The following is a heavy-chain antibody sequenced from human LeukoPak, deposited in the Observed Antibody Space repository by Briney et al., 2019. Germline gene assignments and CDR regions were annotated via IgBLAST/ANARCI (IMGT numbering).Heavy chain of an antibody. CDR3: ARDRVKLGDYYGSGSYYSFDY. V-gene: IGHV4-59*11. CDR2: IYYSGST. D-gene: IGHD3-10*01. Sequence: SETLSLTCTVSGGSISSHYWSWIRQPPGKGLEWIGYIYYSGSTNYNPSLKSRVTISVDTSKNQFSLKLSSVTAADTAVYYCARDRVKLGDYYGSGSYYSFDYWGQGTLVTVSS. CDR1: GGSISSHY. J-gene: IGHJ4*02.